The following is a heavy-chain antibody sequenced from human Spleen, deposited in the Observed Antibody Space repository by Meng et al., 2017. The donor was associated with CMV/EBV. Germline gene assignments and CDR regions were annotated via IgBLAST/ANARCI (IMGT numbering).Heavy chain of an antibody. CDR3: ARLVDFSWYFDL. CDR2: IFHSETT. Sequence: SETLSLTCTVSGGSISSYYWNWIRQPPGKGLEWIGEIFHSETTNYSPSLKSRVTISLDKSKNQFSLRLTSLTAADTAVYFCARLVDFSWYFDLWGRGTLVTVSS. CDR1: GGSISSYY. J-gene: IGHJ2*01. D-gene: IGHD2-8*02. V-gene: IGHV4-59*12.